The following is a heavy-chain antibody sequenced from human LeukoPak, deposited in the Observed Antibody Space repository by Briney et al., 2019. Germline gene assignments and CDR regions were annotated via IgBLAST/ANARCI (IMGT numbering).Heavy chain of an antibody. CDR3: ARDSLATVTTFAFDI. D-gene: IGHD4-17*01. CDR2: ISSSSSYI. CDR1: GFTFSSYS. V-gene: IGHV3-21*01. Sequence: SGGSLRLSCAASGFTFSSYSMNWVRQAPGKGLEWVSSISSSSSYIYYADSVKGRFTISRDNAKNSLYLQMNSLRAEDAAVYYCARDSLATVTTFAFDIWGQGTMVTVSS. J-gene: IGHJ3*02.